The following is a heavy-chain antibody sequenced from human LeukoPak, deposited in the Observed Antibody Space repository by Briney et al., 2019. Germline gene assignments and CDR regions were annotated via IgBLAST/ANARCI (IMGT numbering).Heavy chain of an antibody. V-gene: IGHV3-48*03. Sequence: GSLRLSCAASRFTFSSFEMNRVRQAPGKGLEWGSYISSSGSTKYYADSVKGRFTISRDNAKNSLYLQMNSLRAEDTAVYYCARDGAPGYYGSGSYFDAFDIWGEGTMVTV. J-gene: IGHJ3*02. CDR1: RFTFSSFE. CDR2: ISSSGSTK. CDR3: ARDGAPGYYGSGSYFDAFDI. D-gene: IGHD3-10*01.